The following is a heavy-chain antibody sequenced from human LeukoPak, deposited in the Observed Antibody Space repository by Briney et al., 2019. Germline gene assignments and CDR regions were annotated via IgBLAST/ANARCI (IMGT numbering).Heavy chain of an antibody. CDR2: INPNSGGT. D-gene: IGHD6-6*01. Sequence: ASVKVSCKASGYTFTGYYMHWVRQAPGQGLEWMGWINPNSGGTNYAQKFQGRVTMTRDTSISTAYMELSRLRSDDTAVYYCARERGTIAARRKTYYYYYYMDVWGKGTTVTVSS. CDR3: ARERGTIAARRKTYYYYYYMDV. V-gene: IGHV1-2*02. CDR1: GYTFTGYY. J-gene: IGHJ6*03.